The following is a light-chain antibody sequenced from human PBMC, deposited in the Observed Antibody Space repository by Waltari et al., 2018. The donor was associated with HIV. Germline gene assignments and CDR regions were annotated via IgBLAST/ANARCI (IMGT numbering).Light chain of an antibody. V-gene: IGKV3D-20*01. J-gene: IGKJ5*01. CDR2: DAS. CDR3: QQYGSSPPST. CDR1: QSVSSSY. Sequence: EIVLTQSPATLSLSPGERATLSCGASQSVSSSYSAWYQQKPGLAPRLLIYDASSRATGLPVRFSGSGSGTDFTLTISRLDPEDFAVYYCQQYGSSPPSTFGQGTRLEIK.